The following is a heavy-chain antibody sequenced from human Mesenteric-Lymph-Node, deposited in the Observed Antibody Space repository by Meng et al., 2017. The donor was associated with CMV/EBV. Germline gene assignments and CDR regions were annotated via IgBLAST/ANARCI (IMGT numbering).Heavy chain of an antibody. CDR2: VNPDGKNG. CDR1: GYMFSKYD. V-gene: IGHV1-8*01. CDR3: VRGPYYDSGYGQTAYEI. D-gene: IGHD3-3*01. J-gene: IGHJ3*02. Sequence: ASVKVSCKASGYMFSKYDITWVRQAPGQGLEWMGWVNPDGKNGGYAQKFRDRVTMSMDTSIRTTYMELTRLTSDDTAVYYCVRGPYYDSGYGQTAYEIWGQGTMVTVSS.